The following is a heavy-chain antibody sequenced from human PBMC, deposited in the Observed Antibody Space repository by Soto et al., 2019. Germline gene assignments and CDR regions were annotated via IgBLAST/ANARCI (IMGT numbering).Heavy chain of an antibody. Sequence: PSETLSLTCAVYGGSFSGYYLSWIRQPPGKGLEWIGEITRSGSTNYNPSLKSRVTISVDTSKQLFSLSLTSVTAADTAVYFCVRALAAVQEWGQGTLVTVSS. V-gene: IGHV4-34*01. J-gene: IGHJ4*02. D-gene: IGHD6-13*01. CDR1: GGSFSGYY. CDR2: ITRSGST. CDR3: VRALAAVQE.